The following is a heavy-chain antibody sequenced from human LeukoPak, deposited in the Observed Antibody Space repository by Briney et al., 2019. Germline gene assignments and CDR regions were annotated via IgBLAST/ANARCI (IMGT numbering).Heavy chain of an antibody. J-gene: IGHJ5*01. CDR3: ARGLRVAVAGYCFDS. CDR2: VSASWKS. CDR1: GGSIGPFF. Sequence: ETPSLTCTISGGSIGPFFWTWIRQSAGKGLECVGRVSASWKSYYNPSLKSRLTLSLDESKNQFSLRLNSVTAADTAVYYCARGLRVAVAGYCFDSWGQGILVTVPS. V-gene: IGHV4-4*07. D-gene: IGHD6-19*01.